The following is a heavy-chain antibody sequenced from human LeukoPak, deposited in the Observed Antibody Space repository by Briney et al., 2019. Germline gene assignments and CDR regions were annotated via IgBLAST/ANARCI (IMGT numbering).Heavy chain of an antibody. Sequence: SETLSLTCTVSGGSISSGSNYWSWIRQPAGKGLEWIGRIYTSGSTNYNPSLKSRVTISVDTSENQFSLKLSSVTAADTAVYYCAREVGYYDFWSGSYFDYWGQGTLVTVSS. D-gene: IGHD3-3*01. CDR1: GGSISSGSNY. CDR3: AREVGYYDFWSGSYFDY. J-gene: IGHJ4*02. V-gene: IGHV4-61*02. CDR2: IYTSGST.